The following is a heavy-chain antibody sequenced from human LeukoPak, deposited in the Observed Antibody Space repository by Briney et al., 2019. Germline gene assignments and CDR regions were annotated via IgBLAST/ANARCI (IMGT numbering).Heavy chain of an antibody. CDR2: INPNSGGT. Sequence: GVSVKVSCKASGYTFTGYYMHWVRQAPGQGGEWMGWINPNSGGTNYAQKFQGRVTMTRDTSISTAYMELSRLRSDDTAVYYCARVPHCGGDCYLNHWGQGTLVTVSS. J-gene: IGHJ5*02. CDR3: ARVPHCGGDCYLNH. V-gene: IGHV1-2*02. CDR1: GYTFTGYY. D-gene: IGHD2-21*02.